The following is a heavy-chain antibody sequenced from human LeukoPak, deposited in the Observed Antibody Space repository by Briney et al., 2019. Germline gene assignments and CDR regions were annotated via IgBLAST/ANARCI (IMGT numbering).Heavy chain of an antibody. D-gene: IGHD3-10*01. Sequence: GGSLRLSCAASGFSFSNFWMAWVRQRPGEGLEWVANMKPDASHISYVDSVEGRFTISRDNAKNPLYLQMDSLRAEDTAVYYCVRDSRTYGYFWGRGTLVTVSS. CDR3: VRDSRTYGYF. V-gene: IGHV3-7*01. CDR1: GFSFSNFW. CDR2: MKPDASHI. J-gene: IGHJ4*02.